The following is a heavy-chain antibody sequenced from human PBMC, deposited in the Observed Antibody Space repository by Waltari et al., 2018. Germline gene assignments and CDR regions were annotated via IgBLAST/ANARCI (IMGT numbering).Heavy chain of an antibody. Sequence: STNYNPSLKSRVTISVDTSKNQFSLKLSSVTAADTAVYYCARVVGRPDAFDIWGQGTMVTVSS. CDR3: ARVVGRPDAFDI. CDR2: ST. V-gene: IGHV4-59*01. J-gene: IGHJ3*02. D-gene: IGHD2-15*01.